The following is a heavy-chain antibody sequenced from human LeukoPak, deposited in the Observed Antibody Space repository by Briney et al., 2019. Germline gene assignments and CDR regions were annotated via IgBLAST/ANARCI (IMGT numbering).Heavy chain of an antibody. V-gene: IGHV1-18*01. CDR2: ISAYNGNT. D-gene: IGHD3-3*01. CDR3: ARDRGPITYYDFWSGYYLFDY. Sequence: ASVKVSCKASGYTFTSYGISWVRQAPGQGLEWMGWISAYNGNTNYAQKLQGRVTMTTDTPTSTAYMELRSLRSDDTAVYYCARDRGPITYYDFWSGYYLFDYWGQGTLVTVSS. J-gene: IGHJ4*02. CDR1: GYTFTSYG.